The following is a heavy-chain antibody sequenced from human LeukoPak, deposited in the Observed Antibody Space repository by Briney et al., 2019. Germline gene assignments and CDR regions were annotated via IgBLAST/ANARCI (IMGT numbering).Heavy chain of an antibody. CDR1: GYTLTELS. Sequence: ASVKVSCKVSGYTLTELSMHWVRQAPGKGLEWMGGFDPEDGETIYAQKFQGRVTITADESTSTAYMELSSLRSEDTTVYYCARRSSGYYWYFDYWGQGTLVTVSS. CDR3: ARRSSGYYWYFDY. D-gene: IGHD3-22*01. V-gene: IGHV1-24*01. CDR2: FDPEDGET. J-gene: IGHJ4*02.